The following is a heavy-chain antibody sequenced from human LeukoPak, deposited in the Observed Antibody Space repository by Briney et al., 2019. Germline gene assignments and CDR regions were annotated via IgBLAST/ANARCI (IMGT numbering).Heavy chain of an antibody. CDR1: GVSISSHY. V-gene: IGHV3-53*05. Sequence: PGGSLRLSCAVSGVSISSHYMNWVRQAPGKGLEWVSVIYSGGSTYYADSVKGRFTISRDNAKNSLYLQMNSLRAEDMALYYCAKDIGRWLQLQAGYFDLWGRGTLVTVSS. CDR2: IYSGGST. D-gene: IGHD5-24*01. CDR3: AKDIGRWLQLQAGYFDL. J-gene: IGHJ2*01.